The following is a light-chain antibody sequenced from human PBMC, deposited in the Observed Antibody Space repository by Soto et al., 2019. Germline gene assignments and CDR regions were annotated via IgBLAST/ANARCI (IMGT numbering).Light chain of an antibody. J-gene: IGKJ1*01. CDR2: GAS. Sequence: EIVLTQSPGTLFLSPGERATLSCRASQSVSSFYLAWYQQRAGQAPRLLISGASTRTTGIPDRFSGSGSGTDFTLTISRLEPEDFAVYYCQQYGSWPRTFGQGTKVDIK. CDR1: QSVSSFY. V-gene: IGKV3-20*01. CDR3: QQYGSWPRT.